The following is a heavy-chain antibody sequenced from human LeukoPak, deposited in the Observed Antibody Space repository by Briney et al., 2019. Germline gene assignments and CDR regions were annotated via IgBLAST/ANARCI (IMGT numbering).Heavy chain of an antibody. J-gene: IGHJ6*02. D-gene: IGHD3-22*01. CDR3: AREQYYYDSSGYYSSLYGLDV. CDR1: GGSIRGGAYY. Sequence: RPSQTLSLTCTVSGGSIRGGAYYWSWIRQHSGKGLEWIGYSHYSGTSSHNPSLKSRVIVSVDTTKNQFSLKMSSVTAADTAVYYCAREQYYYDSSGYYSSLYGLDVWGQGTTVTVSS. V-gene: IGHV4-31*03. CDR2: SHYSGTS.